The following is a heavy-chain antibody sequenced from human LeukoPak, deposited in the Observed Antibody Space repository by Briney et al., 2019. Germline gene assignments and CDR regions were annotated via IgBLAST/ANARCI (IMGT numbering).Heavy chain of an antibody. Sequence: SETLSLTSGVSRGSICITNWWTWFGQPPGKGLEWIGEVNLQGSTNYNPSLKSRVAISVDKSKNHISLKLTSVTAADTAVYYCAREGGPYRPLDYSGQGTLVTIAS. CDR2: VNLQGST. CDR3: AREGGPYRPLDY. CDR1: RGSICITNW. V-gene: IGHV4-4*02. J-gene: IGHJ4*02.